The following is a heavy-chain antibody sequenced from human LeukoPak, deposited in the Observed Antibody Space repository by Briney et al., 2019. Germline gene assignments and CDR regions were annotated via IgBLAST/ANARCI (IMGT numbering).Heavy chain of an antibody. CDR1: GFTFSSYA. V-gene: IGHV3-30*04. D-gene: IGHD6-13*01. J-gene: IGHJ4*02. CDR2: ISYDGSNK. CDR3: ASLRSSSWYDHFDY. Sequence: GRSLRLSCAASGFTFSSYAMHWVRQAPGKGLEWVALISYDGSNKYYADSVKGRFTISRGNSKNTLYLQMNSLRAEDTAVYYCASLRSSSWYDHFDYWGQGTLVTVSS.